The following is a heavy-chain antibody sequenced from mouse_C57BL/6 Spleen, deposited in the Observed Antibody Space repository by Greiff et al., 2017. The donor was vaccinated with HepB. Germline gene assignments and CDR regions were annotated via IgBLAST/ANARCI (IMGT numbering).Heavy chain of an antibody. D-gene: IGHD2-5*01. CDR2: IYPGSGST. CDR3: ARGGTYRNSDDY. CDR1: GYTFTSYW. J-gene: IGHJ2*01. Sequence: QVQLQQPGAELVKPGASVKMSCKASGYTFTSYWITWVKQRPGQGLEWIGDIYPGSGSTNYNEKFKSKATLTVDTSSSTAYMQLSSLTSEDSAVYYCARGGTYRNSDDYWGQGTTLTVSS. V-gene: IGHV1-55*01.